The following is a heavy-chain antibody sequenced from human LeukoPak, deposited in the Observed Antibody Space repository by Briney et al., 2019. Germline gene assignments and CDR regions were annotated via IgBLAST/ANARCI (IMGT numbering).Heavy chain of an antibody. Sequence: PGGSLRLSCATSGFSFGNYAMNWVRQAPGKGLEWVSGISASGGTTYYADSVRGRFTISRDNSKNTLYLQMNSLRAEDTAVYYCAKVPYYCSSTSCYLVDYYYYMDVWGKGTTVTVSS. CDR1: GFSFGNYA. J-gene: IGHJ6*03. CDR2: ISASGGTT. V-gene: IGHV3-23*01. D-gene: IGHD2-2*01. CDR3: AKVPYYCSSTSCYLVDYYYYMDV.